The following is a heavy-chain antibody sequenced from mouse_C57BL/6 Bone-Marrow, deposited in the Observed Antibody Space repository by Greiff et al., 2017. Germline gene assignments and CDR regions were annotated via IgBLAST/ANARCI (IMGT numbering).Heavy chain of an antibody. Sequence: VNVVESGAELARPGASVKLSCKASGYTFTSYGISWVKQRPGQGLEWIGEIYPRSGNTYYNEKFKGKGTLTADKSSSTAYMELRSLPSEDSAVYFCARPHYYGSSYVHFDVWGTGTTVTVSS. J-gene: IGHJ1*03. CDR2: IYPRSGNT. CDR1: GYTFTSYG. V-gene: IGHV1-81*01. CDR3: ARPHYYGSSYVHFDV. D-gene: IGHD1-1*01.